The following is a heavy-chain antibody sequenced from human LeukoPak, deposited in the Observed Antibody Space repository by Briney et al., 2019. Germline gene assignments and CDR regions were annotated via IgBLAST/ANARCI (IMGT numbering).Heavy chain of an antibody. CDR2: ITSSGTYI. CDR3: ARDPYSGNYGNYYYYYMDV. V-gene: IGHV3-21*01. J-gene: IGHJ6*03. Sequence: PGGSLRLSCAASGFTFNNYNMNWVRQAPGRALEWVSSITSSGTYIFYADPVKGRFTISRDNAKNSLYLQMNSLGPEDTAVYYCARDPYSGNYGNYYYYYMDVWGKGTTVTISS. D-gene: IGHD1-26*01. CDR1: GFTFNNYN.